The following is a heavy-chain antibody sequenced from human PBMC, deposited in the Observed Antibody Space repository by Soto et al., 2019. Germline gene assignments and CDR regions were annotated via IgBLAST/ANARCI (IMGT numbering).Heavy chain of an antibody. Sequence: QVQLVESGGGVVQPGRSLRLSCAASGFTFSSYAMHWVRQAPGKGLEWVAVISSDGSKKYYADSGKGRFTIFRDNSKNTLYLQMNSLRPEDTAVSYCASPTIRDHSAFDIWGQGRMVTVSS. CDR3: ASPTIRDHSAFDI. J-gene: IGHJ3*02. D-gene: IGHD5-18*01. CDR2: ISSDGSKK. V-gene: IGHV3-30-3*01. CDR1: GFTFSSYA.